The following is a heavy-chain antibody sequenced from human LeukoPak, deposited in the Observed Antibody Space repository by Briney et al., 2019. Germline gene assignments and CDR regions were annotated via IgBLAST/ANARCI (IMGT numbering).Heavy chain of an antibody. V-gene: IGHV1-18*01. CDR1: GYTFTSYG. CDR3: ARDPEGFGELLGMDY. J-gene: IGHJ4*02. D-gene: IGHD3-10*01. CDR2: ISAYNGNT. Sequence: ASVKVSCKASGYTFTSYGISWVRQAPGQGLEWMGWISAYNGNTNYAQKLQGRVTMTTDTSTSTAYMELRSLRSDDTAVYYCARDPEGFGELLGMDYWGQGTLVTVSS.